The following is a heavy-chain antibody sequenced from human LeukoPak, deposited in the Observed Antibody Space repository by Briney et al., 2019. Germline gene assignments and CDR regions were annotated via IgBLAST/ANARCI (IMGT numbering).Heavy chain of an antibody. J-gene: IGHJ4*02. CDR3: ARGPYNSRHFDY. CDR1: GYSISSGYY. CDR2: IYHSGST. V-gene: IGHV4-38-2*01. D-gene: IGHD6-13*01. Sequence: SETLSLTCAVSGYSISSGYYWGWIRQPPGKGLEWIGSIYHSGSTYYNPSLKSRVTISVDTSKNQFSLKLSSVTAADTAVYYCARGPYNSRHFDYWGQGTLVTVSS.